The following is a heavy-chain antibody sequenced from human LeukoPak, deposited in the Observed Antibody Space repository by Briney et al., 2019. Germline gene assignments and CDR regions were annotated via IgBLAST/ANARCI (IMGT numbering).Heavy chain of an antibody. Sequence: KPSETLSLTCAVYGGSFSGYYWGWIRQPPGKGLEWIGEINHSGSTNYNPSLKIRVTISVDTYKNQFSLKLSSVTAADTAVYYCARGRGYSYGFCWFDPWGQGTLVTVSS. J-gene: IGHJ5*02. D-gene: IGHD5-18*01. CDR2: INHSGST. CDR3: ARGRGYSYGFCWFDP. CDR1: GGSFSGYY. V-gene: IGHV4-34*01.